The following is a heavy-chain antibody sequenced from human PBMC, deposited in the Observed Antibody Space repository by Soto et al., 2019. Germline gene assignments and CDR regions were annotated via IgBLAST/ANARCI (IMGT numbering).Heavy chain of an antibody. V-gene: IGHV5-10-1*01. CDR3: ARHERDGYNLHYYYGMDV. CDR1: GYSFTSYW. D-gene: IGHD5-12*01. Sequence: PGESLKISCKGSGYSFTSYWISWVRQMPGKGLEWMGRIDPSDSYTNYSPSFQGHVTISADKSISTAYLQWSSLKASDTAMYYCARHERDGYNLHYYYGMDVWGQGTTVTVSS. J-gene: IGHJ6*02. CDR2: IDPSDSYT.